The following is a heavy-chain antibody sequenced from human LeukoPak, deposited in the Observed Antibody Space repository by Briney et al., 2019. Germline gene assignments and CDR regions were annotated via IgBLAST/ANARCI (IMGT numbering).Heavy chain of an antibody. D-gene: IGHD5-24*01. CDR1: GASISGGTYY. V-gene: IGHV4-39*07. J-gene: IGHJ5*02. CDR3: ARDKMATITRGRVARWFDP. CDR2: IYYTGST. Sequence: PSETLSLTCSVSGASISGGTYYWGWIRQPPGKGLEWIGSIYYTGSTYDNPSLKSRVTISVDTSKNQISLKLSSVTAADTAVYYCARDKMATITRGRVARWFDPWGQGTLVTVSS.